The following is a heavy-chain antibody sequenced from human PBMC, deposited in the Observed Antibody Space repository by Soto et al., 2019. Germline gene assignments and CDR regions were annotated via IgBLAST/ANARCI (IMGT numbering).Heavy chain of an antibody. CDR2: INPNSGGT. D-gene: IGHD2-21*02. CDR1: GYTFTGYY. Sequence: ASVKVSCKASGYTFTGYYMHWVRQAPGQGLEWMGWINPNSGGTNYAQKFQGWVTMTRDTSISTAYMELSRLRSDDTAVYYCAISWVPAYCGGDCYSQYFQHWGQGTLVTVSS. J-gene: IGHJ1*01. CDR3: AISWVPAYCGGDCYSQYFQH. V-gene: IGHV1-2*04.